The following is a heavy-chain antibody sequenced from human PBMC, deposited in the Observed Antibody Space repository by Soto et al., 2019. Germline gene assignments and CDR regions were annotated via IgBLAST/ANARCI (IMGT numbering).Heavy chain of an antibody. V-gene: IGHV4-59*12. D-gene: IGHD3-16*01. J-gene: IGHJ4*02. Sequence: SETLSLTCTVSGVSISSYYWGWIRQPPGKGLEWIGYIYYTESPNYNPSLKSRVTISVDRSKNQFSLKLSSVTAADTAVYYCARGPPFHWGQGTLVTVSS. CDR1: GVSISSYY. CDR3: ARGPPFH. CDR2: IYYTESP.